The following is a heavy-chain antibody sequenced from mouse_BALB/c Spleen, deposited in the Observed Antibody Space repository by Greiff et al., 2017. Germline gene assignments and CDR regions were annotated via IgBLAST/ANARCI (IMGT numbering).Heavy chain of an antibody. CDR1: GYSFTGYF. D-gene: IGHD2-4*01. CDR3: ARKDYDEKPFAY. J-gene: IGHJ3*01. V-gene: IGHV1-20*01. Sequence: EVQLQESGPELVKPGASVKISCKASGYSFTGYFMNWVKQSHGKSLEWIGRINPYNGDTFYNQKFKDKAILTVDKSSSTAYMQLSSLTSEDSAVYYCARKDYDEKPFAYWGQGTLVTVSA. CDR2: INPYNGDT.